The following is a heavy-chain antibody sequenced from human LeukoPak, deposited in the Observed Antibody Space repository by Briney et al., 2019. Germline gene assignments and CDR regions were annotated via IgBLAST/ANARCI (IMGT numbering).Heavy chain of an antibody. CDR3: AREDGYCSGGNCYSYFDS. Sequence: PGGSLRLSCAASGFTFSSSWMSWVRQAPGKGLEWVAYIKKTGSETYYVDSVKGRFTITRDNARNSLFLQMNSLRAEDTAVYYCAREDGYCSGGNCYSYFDSWGQGTLVTVSS. D-gene: IGHD2-15*01. CDR1: GFTFSSSW. CDR2: IKKTGSET. V-gene: IGHV3-7*01. J-gene: IGHJ4*02.